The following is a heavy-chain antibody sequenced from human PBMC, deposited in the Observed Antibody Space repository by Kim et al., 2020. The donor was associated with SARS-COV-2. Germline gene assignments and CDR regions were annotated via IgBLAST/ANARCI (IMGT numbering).Heavy chain of an antibody. D-gene: IGHD1-26*01. Sequence: GGSLRLSCAASGITFSDHYMDWVRQAPGKGLEWVARSRNKDNGYTTEYAAPVKGRFTISRDDSKSALYLQMDSLTTEDAAVYYCVASLGGRSSLWGQGTQVTVSS. CDR2: SRNKDNGYTT. CDR1: GITFSDHY. V-gene: IGHV3-72*01. J-gene: IGHJ4*02. CDR3: VASLGGRSSL.